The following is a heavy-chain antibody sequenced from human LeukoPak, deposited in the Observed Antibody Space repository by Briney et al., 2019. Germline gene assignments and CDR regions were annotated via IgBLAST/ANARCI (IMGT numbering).Heavy chain of an antibody. D-gene: IGHD3-16*01. CDR1: GYTFTSYY. CDR2: INPSGGST. V-gene: IGHV1-46*01. Sequence: ASVKVSCKASGYTFTSYYMHWVRQAPGQGLEWMRIINPSGGSTSYAQKFQGRVTMTRDTSTSTVYMELSSLRSEDTAVYYCARGIMITFGGVINWFDPWGQGTLVTVSS. CDR3: ARGIMITFGGVINWFDP. J-gene: IGHJ5*02.